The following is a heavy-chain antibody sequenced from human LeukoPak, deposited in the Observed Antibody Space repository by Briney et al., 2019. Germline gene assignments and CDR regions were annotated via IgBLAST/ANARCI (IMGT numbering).Heavy chain of an antibody. D-gene: IGHD4-23*01. Sequence: GGSLRLSCAASGSTFSNAWMSWVRQAPGKGLEWVGRIKGKSDRGTTDYAAPVKGRFTISRDDSKNTLYLQMNSLKTEDTAVYYCATSGRRWDYFDYWGQGTLVTVSS. CDR3: ATSGRRWDYFDY. CDR2: IKGKSDRGTT. V-gene: IGHV3-15*01. J-gene: IGHJ4*02. CDR1: GSTFSNAW.